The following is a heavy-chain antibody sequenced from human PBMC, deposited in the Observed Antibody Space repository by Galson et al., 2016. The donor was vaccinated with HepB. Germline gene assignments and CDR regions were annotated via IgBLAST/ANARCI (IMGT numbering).Heavy chain of an antibody. Sequence: SLRLSCAASGFTFSSYAMSWVRQAPGKGLEWVSAISGSGGSTYYADSVKGRFTISRDNSKNTLYLQMNSLRAEDTAVYYCAKDRTVLRFLEWFCAFDIWGQGTMVTVSS. D-gene: IGHD3-3*01. CDR3: AKDRTVLRFLEWFCAFDI. CDR1: GFTFSSYA. V-gene: IGHV3-23*01. CDR2: ISGSGGST. J-gene: IGHJ3*02.